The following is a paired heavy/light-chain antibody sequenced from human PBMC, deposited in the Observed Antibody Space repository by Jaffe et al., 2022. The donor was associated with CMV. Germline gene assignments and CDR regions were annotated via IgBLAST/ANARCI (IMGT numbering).Light chain of an antibody. CDR3: SSYDGSLRAWV. CDR1: NSNIGYSI. V-gene: IGLV1-44*01. J-gene: IGLJ3*02. CDR2: RNN. Sequence: QSVLTQPPSASGTPGQRVTISCSGSNSNIGYSIVNWYHQLPGTAPKLLVYRNNQRPSGVPDRFSASKSGTSASLAISGLQSEDEADYYCSSYDGSLRAWVFGGGTRLTVL.
Heavy chain of an antibody. CDR2: IGISGSNT. CDR3: AREARYNGDGYFDF. D-gene: IGHD5-12*01. J-gene: IGHJ4*02. CDR1: GFTFSSFE. Sequence: EVQLMESGGGLVQPGGSLRLSCAASGFTFSSFEMHWVRQAPGKGLEWVSYIGISGSNTNYADSVKGRFTISRDNAKNSLYLQMNSLRAEDTAVYYCAREARYNGDGYFDFWGRGTLVTVSS. V-gene: IGHV3-48*03.